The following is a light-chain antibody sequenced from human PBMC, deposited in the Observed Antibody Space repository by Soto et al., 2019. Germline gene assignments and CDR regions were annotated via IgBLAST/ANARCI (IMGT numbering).Light chain of an antibody. CDR1: SSDVGGYDY. CDR3: SSYSISNDYL. CDR2: EVN. V-gene: IGLV2-14*01. J-gene: IGLJ1*01. Sequence: QSVRSHPASVSGSPGHSITISCTGTSSDVGGYDYVSWYQLHPGKAPKLMVFEVNNRPSGVSYRFSGSKSGNTASLTISGLQAEEEADYFCSSYSISNDYLFGTGTKVTAL.